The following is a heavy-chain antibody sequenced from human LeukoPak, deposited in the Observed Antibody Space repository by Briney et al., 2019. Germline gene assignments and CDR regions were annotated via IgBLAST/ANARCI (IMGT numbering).Heavy chain of an antibody. CDR2: ISYDGSNK. CDR3: ARFGAWSGYSPNLTATLDY. D-gene: IGHD3-3*01. V-gene: IGHV3-30-3*01. Sequence: QPGRSLRLSCAASGFTFSSYAMHWVRQAPGKGLEWVAVISYDGSNKYYADSVKGRFTISRDNSKNTLYLQMNSLRAEDTAVYYCARFGAWSGYSPNLTATLDYWGQGTLVTVSS. CDR1: GFTFSSYA. J-gene: IGHJ4*02.